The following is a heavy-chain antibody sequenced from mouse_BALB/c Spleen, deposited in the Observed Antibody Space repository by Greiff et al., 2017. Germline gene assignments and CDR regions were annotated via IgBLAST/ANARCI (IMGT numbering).Heavy chain of an antibody. V-gene: IGHV2-9*02. Sequence: VKLQESGPGLVAPSQSLSITCTVSGFSLTSYGVHWVRQPPGKGLEWLGVIWAGGSTNYNSALMSRLSISKDNSKSQVFLKMNSLQTDDTAIYYCARDDYDEGAMDYWGQGTSVTVSS. D-gene: IGHD2-4*01. CDR2: IWAGGST. J-gene: IGHJ4*01. CDR3: ARDDYDEGAMDY. CDR1: GFSLTSYG.